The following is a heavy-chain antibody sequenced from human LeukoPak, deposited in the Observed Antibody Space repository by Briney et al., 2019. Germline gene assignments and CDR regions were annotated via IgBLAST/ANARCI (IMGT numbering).Heavy chain of an antibody. D-gene: IGHD3-3*01. CDR3: ARDSYDFWSGPPGMDV. CDR2: ISGSGGST. CDR1: GFTFSSYA. Sequence: PGGSLRLSCAASGFTFSSYAMSWVRQAPGKGLEWVSAISGSGGSTYYADSVKGRFTISRDNAKNSLYLQMNSLRAEDTAVYYCARDSYDFWSGPPGMDVWGQGTTVTVSS. J-gene: IGHJ6*02. V-gene: IGHV3-23*01.